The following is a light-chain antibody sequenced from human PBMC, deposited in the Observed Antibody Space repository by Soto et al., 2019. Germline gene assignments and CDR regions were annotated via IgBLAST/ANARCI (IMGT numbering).Light chain of an antibody. CDR3: VLYMGSGIWV. V-gene: IGLV8-61*01. Sequence: QAVVTQEPSFSVSPGGTVTLTCALSSGSVSTSYYPTWYQQTPGQAPRTLIFNTNTRSPGVPDRFSGSILGNKAALTITGAQADDESDYYCVLYMGSGIWVFGGGTKLTVL. J-gene: IGLJ3*02. CDR1: SGSVSTSYY. CDR2: NTN.